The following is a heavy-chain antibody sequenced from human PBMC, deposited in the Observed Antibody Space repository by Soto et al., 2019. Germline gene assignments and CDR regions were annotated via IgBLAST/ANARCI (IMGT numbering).Heavy chain of an antibody. CDR1: GYSFPSQW. J-gene: IGHJ6*02. V-gene: IGHV5-51*01. Sequence: GESLKTSCQGSGYSFPSQWIGWVRQMPGKGLEWMGSIYPADSDTRYSPSFQGQVILSADKSIRTAYLEWTSLKASDSAVYYCGRIPHSTTSYYDHSYGMDVWGQGTTVTVSS. D-gene: IGHD6-13*01. CDR2: IYPADSDT. CDR3: GRIPHSTTSYYDHSYGMDV.